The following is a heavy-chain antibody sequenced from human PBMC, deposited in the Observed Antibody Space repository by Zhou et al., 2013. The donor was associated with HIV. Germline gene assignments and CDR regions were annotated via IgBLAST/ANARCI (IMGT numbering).Heavy chain of an antibody. D-gene: IGHD3-3*01. Sequence: QVQLVQSGAEVQKPGASVKVSCKASGYTFTSYYLHWVRQAPGQGLEWMGWISGYSGSRNYAQRFQGRLTMTTDTSTNTVYMELARLTSDDSAVYFCATHPIFGSFYLNYWGQGTLVTVSS. J-gene: IGHJ4*02. CDR3: ATHPIFGSFYLNY. CDR2: ISGYSGSR. CDR1: GYTFTSYY. V-gene: IGHV1-2*02.